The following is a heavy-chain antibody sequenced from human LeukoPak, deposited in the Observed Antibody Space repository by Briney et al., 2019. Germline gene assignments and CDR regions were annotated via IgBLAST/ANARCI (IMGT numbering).Heavy chain of an antibody. D-gene: IGHD3-3*01. CDR3: ARGPSSYDFWSGQYYFDY. Sequence: PSETLSHTCAVSGGSISSSNWWSWVRQPPGKGLEWIGEIYHSGSTNYNPSLKSRVTISVDTSKNQFSLKLSSVTAADTAVYYCARGPSSYDFWSGQYYFDYWGQGTLVTVSS. V-gene: IGHV4-4*02. CDR1: GGSISSSNW. J-gene: IGHJ4*02. CDR2: IYHSGST.